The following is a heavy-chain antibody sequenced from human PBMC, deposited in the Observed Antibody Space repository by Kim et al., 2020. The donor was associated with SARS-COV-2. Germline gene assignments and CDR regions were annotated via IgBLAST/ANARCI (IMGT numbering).Heavy chain of an antibody. CDR1: GDTVSNNSAA. D-gene: IGHD3-16*01. CDR2: TYYTSKFNN. Sequence: SQTLSLTCAISGDTVSNNSAAWNWIRQSPLRGLEWLGRTYYTSKFNNDYAVSVKSRITIIPDTSNNQFSLQLNSVTPEDSAVYFCARRTVYYGTMDVWGQGATGSVSS. J-gene: IGHJ6*02. V-gene: IGHV6-1*01. CDR3: ARRTVYYGTMDV.